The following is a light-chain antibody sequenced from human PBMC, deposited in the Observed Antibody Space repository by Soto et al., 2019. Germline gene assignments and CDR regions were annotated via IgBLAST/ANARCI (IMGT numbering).Light chain of an antibody. V-gene: IGKV1-9*01. J-gene: IGKJ1*01. CDR1: QGIISY. CDR2: AAS. CDR3: QQSYNTPQT. Sequence: DIQLTQSPSFLSASVGDIVTINFRASQGIISYLAWYQQKPGKAPKLLIYAASTLQSGVPSRFSGSGSGTEFTLTISSLQPEDSATYYCQQSYNTPQTFGQGTKVDI.